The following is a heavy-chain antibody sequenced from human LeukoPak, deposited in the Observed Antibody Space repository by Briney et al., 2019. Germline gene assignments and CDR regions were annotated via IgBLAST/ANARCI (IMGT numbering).Heavy chain of an antibody. V-gene: IGHV3-21*01. CDR2: ISSTSTYI. CDR3: ARDCGGDCYRDY. Sequence: GGSPRLSCAASGFTFSTYSMNWVRQAPGKGLEWVSSISSTSTYIYYANSVKGRFTISRDNAKNSLYLQMNSLRAEDTAVYYCARDCGGDCYRDYWGQGTLVTVSS. D-gene: IGHD2-21*02. J-gene: IGHJ4*02. CDR1: GFTFSTYS.